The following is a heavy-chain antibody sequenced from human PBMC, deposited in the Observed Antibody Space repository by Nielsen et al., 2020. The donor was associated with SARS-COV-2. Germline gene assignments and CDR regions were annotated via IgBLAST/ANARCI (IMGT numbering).Heavy chain of an antibody. CDR3: ARAAYGSTLYFYYYMDV. D-gene: IGHD3-10*01. Sequence: SETLSLTCSLSAGSFSGYYWTWIRQPPGKGLEWIGEINHSGSTNYDPSLKSRVTISVDMSKNQFSLRLTSVTAADTAVYYCARAAYGSTLYFYYYMDVWGQGTTVTVSS. CDR1: AGSFSGYY. V-gene: IGHV4-34*01. J-gene: IGHJ6*03. CDR2: INHSGST.